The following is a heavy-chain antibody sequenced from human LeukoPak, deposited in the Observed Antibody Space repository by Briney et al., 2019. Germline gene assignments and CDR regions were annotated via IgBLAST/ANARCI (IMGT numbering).Heavy chain of an antibody. CDR3: ARGLTIQLWLLGY. V-gene: IGHV1-8*01. Sequence: ASVKVSCKASGYTFTSYDINWVRQATGQGLEWMGWMNPNSGNTGYTQKFQGRVTMTRNTSISTAYMELSSLRSEDTAVYYCARGLTIQLWLLGYWGQGTLVTVSS. CDR2: MNPNSGNT. J-gene: IGHJ4*02. D-gene: IGHD5-18*01. CDR1: GYTFTSYD.